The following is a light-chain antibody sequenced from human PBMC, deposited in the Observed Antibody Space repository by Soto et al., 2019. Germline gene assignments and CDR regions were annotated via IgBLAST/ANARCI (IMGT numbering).Light chain of an antibody. J-gene: IGKJ1*01. Sequence: EIVLTQSPGTLSLSPGERATLSCKASQGVGSNYLAWYQQKPGQAPRPLIYGASSRATGIPDRFSGSGSGADFTLTISRLETEDCAVYYCQKYGSSQWTFGQGTTVEIK. V-gene: IGKV3-20*01. CDR2: GAS. CDR1: QGVGSNY. CDR3: QKYGSSQWT.